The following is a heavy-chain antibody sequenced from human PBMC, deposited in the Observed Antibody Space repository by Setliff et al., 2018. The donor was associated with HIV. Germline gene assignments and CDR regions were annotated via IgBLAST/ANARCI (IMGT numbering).Heavy chain of an antibody. D-gene: IGHD2-8*02. CDR3: VRPSFGTGGGSMFDS. CDR1: GYSISSGYY. Sequence: SETLSLTCAVSGYSISSGYYWAWIRQSPGKGLDWIGSIHHSGTTYYNPSLKSRVTISVDTTTNQVSLQVNSVTAVDTAMYYCVRPSFGTGGGSMFDSWGQGIVVTVSS. CDR2: IHHSGTT. V-gene: IGHV4-38-2*01. J-gene: IGHJ4*02.